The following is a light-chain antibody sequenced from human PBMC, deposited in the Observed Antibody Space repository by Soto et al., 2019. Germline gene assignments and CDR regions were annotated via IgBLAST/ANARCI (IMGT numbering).Light chain of an antibody. CDR3: LQHNSYPPT. J-gene: IGKJ5*01. V-gene: IGKV1-17*03. CDR1: QGISNY. Sequence: DIQITHSPASMSASVVDRVTITFRAGQGISNYLAWFQQKPGKVPKRLIYGASSLQSGVPSRFSGTGSGTEFTLTISSLQPEDFATYYCLQHNSYPPTFGQGTRLEIK. CDR2: GAS.